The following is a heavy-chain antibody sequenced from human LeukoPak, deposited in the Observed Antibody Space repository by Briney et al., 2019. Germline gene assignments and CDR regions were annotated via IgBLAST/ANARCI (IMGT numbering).Heavy chain of an antibody. CDR3: ARATDDFWSGYYGY. Sequence: GGSLRLSCAASGFTFSSYSMNWVRQAPGKGLEWVSSISSSSSYIYYADSVKGRFTISRDNAKNSLYLQMNSLRAEDTAVYYCARATDDFWSGYYGYWGREPWSPSPQ. CDR2: ISSSSSYI. J-gene: IGHJ4*02. D-gene: IGHD3-3*01. V-gene: IGHV3-21*01. CDR1: GFTFSSYS.